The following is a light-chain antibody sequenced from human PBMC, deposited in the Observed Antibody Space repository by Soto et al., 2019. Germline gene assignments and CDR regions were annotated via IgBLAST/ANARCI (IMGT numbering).Light chain of an antibody. J-gene: IGLJ2*01. CDR1: SGHSSYA. V-gene: IGLV4-69*01. Sequence: QPVLTQSPSAYASLGASVKLTCTLSSGHSSYAIAWHQQQPEKGPRYLMKVNSDGSHSEGDGIPDRFSGSSSGTERYLTISSHQFEDEADYYCQTLCTGVVCGGGTKLTV. CDR2: VNSDGSH. CDR3: QTLCTGVV.